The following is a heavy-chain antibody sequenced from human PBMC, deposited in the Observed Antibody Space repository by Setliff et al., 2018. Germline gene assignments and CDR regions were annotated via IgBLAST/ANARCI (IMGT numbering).Heavy chain of an antibody. V-gene: IGHV3-7*04. Sequence: LRLSCAASGFTFRTFWMSWVRQAPGKGLEWVANIKQDGSETYYVDSVKGRFTISRDNPNNSLYLQMNNLRAEDTAVYYCARGGYSYGYWGHGTLVTVSS. D-gene: IGHD5-18*01. CDR2: IKQDGSET. J-gene: IGHJ4*01. CDR3: ARGGYSYGY. CDR1: GFTFRTFW.